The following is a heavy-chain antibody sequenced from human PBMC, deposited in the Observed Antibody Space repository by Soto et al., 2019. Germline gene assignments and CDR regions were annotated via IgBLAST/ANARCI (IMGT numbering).Heavy chain of an antibody. Sequence: GGSLRLSCAASGFTVSSNYMSWVRQAPGKGLEWVSVIYSGGSTYYADSVKGRFTISRDNSKNTLYLQMNSLRAEDTAVYYCARDLVGSYHLYYYDYGMDVGGKGTTVTVSS. CDR1: GFTVSSNY. CDR2: IYSGGST. CDR3: ARDLVGSYHLYYYDYGMDV. D-gene: IGHD1-26*01. J-gene: IGHJ6*04. V-gene: IGHV3-66*01.